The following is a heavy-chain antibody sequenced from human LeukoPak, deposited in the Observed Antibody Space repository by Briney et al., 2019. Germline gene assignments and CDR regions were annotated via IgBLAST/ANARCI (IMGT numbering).Heavy chain of an antibody. D-gene: IGHD5-24*01. CDR3: AGRDGYPTVEYFDY. CDR1: GYTFTSYG. CDR2: INPGGGST. Sequence: ASVKVSCKASGYTFTSYGISWVRQAPGQGLEWMGVINPGGGSTTYAQKFQDRVSMTRDTSTSTAYMELSSLRSEDTAVYYCAGRDGYPTVEYFDYWGQGTLVTVSS. V-gene: IGHV1-46*01. J-gene: IGHJ4*02.